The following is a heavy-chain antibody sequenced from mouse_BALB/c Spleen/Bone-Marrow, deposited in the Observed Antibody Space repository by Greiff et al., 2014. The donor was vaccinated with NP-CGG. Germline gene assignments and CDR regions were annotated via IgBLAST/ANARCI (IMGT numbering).Heavy chain of an antibody. CDR3: ARSEGNYAMDY. CDR2: IYPGNGDT. V-gene: IGHV1-87*01. Sequence: VQLQQSGAELARPGASVKLPCKASGYTFTSYWMQWVKQRPGQGLEWIGAIYPGNGDTRYTQKFKGKATLTADKSSSTAYMQLSSLASEDSAVYYCARSEGNYAMDYWGQGTSVTVSS. CDR1: GYTFTSYW. J-gene: IGHJ4*01.